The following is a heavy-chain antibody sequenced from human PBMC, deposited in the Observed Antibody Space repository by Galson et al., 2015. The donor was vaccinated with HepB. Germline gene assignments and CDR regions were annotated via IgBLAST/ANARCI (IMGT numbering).Heavy chain of an antibody. CDR1: GGSISSSNW. Sequence: SETLSLTCAVSGGSISSSNWWSWVRQPSGKGLEWIGEIYHSGSTNYNPSLKSRATISVDKSKNQFSLKLSSVTAADTAVYYCARGKYSRPYYYYGMDVWGQGTTVTVSS. J-gene: IGHJ6*02. D-gene: IGHD6-6*01. CDR3: ARGKYSRPYYYYGMDV. CDR2: IYHSGST. V-gene: IGHV4-4*02.